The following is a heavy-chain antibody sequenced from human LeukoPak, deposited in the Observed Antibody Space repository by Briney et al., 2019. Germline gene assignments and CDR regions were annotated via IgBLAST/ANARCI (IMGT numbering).Heavy chain of an antibody. CDR2: IRSKAYGGTT. V-gene: IGHV3-49*03. D-gene: IGHD3-10*01. J-gene: IGHJ4*02. CDR3: TRVYYYGSGSYYKPFY. Sequence: LSLTCAVYGGSFSGYYWSWFRQAPGKGLEWVGFIRSKAYGGTTEYAASVKGRFTISRDDSRSIAYLQMNSLKTEDTAVYYCTRVYYYGSGSYYKPFYWGQGTLVTVSS. CDR1: GGSFSGYY.